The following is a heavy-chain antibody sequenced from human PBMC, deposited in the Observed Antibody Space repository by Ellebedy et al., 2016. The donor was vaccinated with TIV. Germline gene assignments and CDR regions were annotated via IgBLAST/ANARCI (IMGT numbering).Heavy chain of an antibody. Sequence: MPSETLSLTCAVYGGSFSGYYWSWIRQPPGKGLEWIGEINHTGSTNYNPSLKSRVTISVDTSKNQFSLKLSSVTAADTAVYYCARAAQPNCSGGSCYRIDYWGQGILVTVSS. D-gene: IGHD2-15*01. CDR2: INHTGST. V-gene: IGHV4-34*01. J-gene: IGHJ4*02. CDR3: ARAAQPNCSGGSCYRIDY. CDR1: GGSFSGYY.